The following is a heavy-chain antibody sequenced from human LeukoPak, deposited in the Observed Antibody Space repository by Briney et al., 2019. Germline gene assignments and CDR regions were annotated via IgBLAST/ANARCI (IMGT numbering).Heavy chain of an antibody. D-gene: IGHD6-13*01. Sequence: ASVKVSCKASGYTFTSYYMHWVRQAPGQGLERMGIINPSGGSTSYARKFQGRVTMTRDTSTSTVYMELSSLRSEDTAVYYCAREAAAGNYFDYWGQGTLVTVSS. V-gene: IGHV1-46*01. CDR1: GYTFTSYY. CDR3: AREAAAGNYFDY. CDR2: INPSGGST. J-gene: IGHJ4*02.